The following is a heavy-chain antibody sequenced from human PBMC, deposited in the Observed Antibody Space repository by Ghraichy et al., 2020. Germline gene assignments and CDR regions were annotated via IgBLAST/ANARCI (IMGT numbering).Heavy chain of an antibody. V-gene: IGHV4-61*01. D-gene: IGHD3-22*01. Sequence: SQTLSLTCTVSGGSVSSGSYYWSWIRQPPGKGLEWIGYIYYSGSTNYNPSLKSRVTISVDTSKNQFSLKLSSVTAADTAVYYCARAAYYYDSSVYFPTTPFDYWGQGTLVTVSS. J-gene: IGHJ4*02. CDR1: GGSVSSGSYY. CDR3: ARAAYYYDSSVYFPTTPFDY. CDR2: IYYSGST.